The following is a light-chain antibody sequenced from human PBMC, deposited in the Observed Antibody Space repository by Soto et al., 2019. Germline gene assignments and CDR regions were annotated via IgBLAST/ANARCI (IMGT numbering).Light chain of an antibody. CDR3: QQYNSYTIT. CDR1: QSINSW. CDR2: KAS. V-gene: IGKV1-5*03. J-gene: IGKJ5*01. Sequence: DIQMTQYPSTLSASVGDRVTITCRASQSINSWLAWYQQKPGKAPKLLIYKASSLESGVPSRFSGSGSGTEFTLTISSLQPDDFATYYCQQYNSYTITFGQGTRLEI.